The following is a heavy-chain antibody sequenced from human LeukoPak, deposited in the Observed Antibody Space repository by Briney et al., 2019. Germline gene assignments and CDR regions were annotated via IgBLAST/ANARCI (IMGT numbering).Heavy chain of an antibody. J-gene: IGHJ4*02. CDR2: ISSSSSTI. D-gene: IGHD3-22*01. CDR1: GFTFTSYA. V-gene: IGHV3-48*02. CDR3: ARDSPTTYYDSSGYTFGY. Sequence: GGSLRLSCAASGFTFTSYAMTWVRQAPGKGLEWVSYISSSSSTIYYADSVKGRFTISRDNAKNSLYLQMNSLRDEDTAVYYCARDSPTTYYDSSGYTFGYWGQGTLVTVSS.